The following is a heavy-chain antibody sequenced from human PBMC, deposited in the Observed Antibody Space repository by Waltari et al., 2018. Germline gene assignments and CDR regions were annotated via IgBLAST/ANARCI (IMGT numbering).Heavy chain of an antibody. D-gene: IGHD1-26*01. CDR3: AKLEVGAWRNAFDI. J-gene: IGHJ3*02. V-gene: IGHV2-5*01. CDR1: GFSLSTSGVG. Sequence: QITLKESGPTLVKPTQTLTLTCTFSGFSLSTSGVGVGWIRQPPGKALEWLALIYWNDDKRYSPSLKSRLTITKDTSKNQVVLTMTNMDPVDTATYYCAKLEVGAWRNAFDIWGQGTMVTVSS. CDR2: IYWNDDK.